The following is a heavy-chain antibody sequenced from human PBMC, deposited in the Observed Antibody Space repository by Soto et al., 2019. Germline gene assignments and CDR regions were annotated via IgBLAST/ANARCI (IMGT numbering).Heavy chain of an antibody. V-gene: IGHV3-21*01. J-gene: IGHJ4*02. CDR1: GFTFSSYS. Sequence: GGSLRLSCAASGFTFSSYSMNWVRQAPGKGLEWVSSISSSSSYIYYADSVKGRFTISRDNAKNSLYLQMNSLRAEDTAVYYCARDAHIVVVPAAMPYGNLFDYWGQGTLVTVSS. CDR3: ARDAHIVVVPAAMPYGNLFDY. D-gene: IGHD2-2*01. CDR2: ISSSSSYI.